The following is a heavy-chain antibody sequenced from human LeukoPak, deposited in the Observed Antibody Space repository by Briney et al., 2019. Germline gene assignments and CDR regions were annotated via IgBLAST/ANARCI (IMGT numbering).Heavy chain of an antibody. J-gene: IGHJ4*02. CDR1: GFTFSTSA. V-gene: IGHV3-23*01. Sequence: GSLRLSCAASGFTFSTSAMSWVRQAPGKGLEWVSAISGSGTSTYYSDSVKGRFTISRDNSKHMLYLQMNSLRAEDTAVYYCTKGPRSIDYWGQGTLVTVSS. CDR2: ISGSGTST. D-gene: IGHD4-17*01. CDR3: TKGPRSIDY.